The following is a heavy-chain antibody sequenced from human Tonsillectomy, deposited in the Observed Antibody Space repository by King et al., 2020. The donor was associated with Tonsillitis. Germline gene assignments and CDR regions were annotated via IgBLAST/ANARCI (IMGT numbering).Heavy chain of an antibody. CDR1: GCTFSSSA. J-gene: IGHJ4*02. Sequence: VQLVESGGGLVKPGGSLRLSCAASGCTFSSSAMNLVRPAPGKVLEWGSSISSYNIYIYYADSVTGRFTISRDNAKNSLYLQMNSLRAEDAAVYYCARIRGPYYDFWSGYLDYWGQGTLVTVSS. CDR2: ISSYNIYI. D-gene: IGHD3-3*01. CDR3: ARIRGPYYDFWSGYLDY. V-gene: IGHV3-21*01.